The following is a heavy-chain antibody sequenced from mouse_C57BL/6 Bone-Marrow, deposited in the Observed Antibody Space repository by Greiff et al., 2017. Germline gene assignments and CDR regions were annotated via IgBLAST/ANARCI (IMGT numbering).Heavy chain of an antibody. CDR2: IDPEIGAT. CDR1: GFNIKDDY. V-gene: IGHV14-4*01. Sequence: VQLQQSGAELVRPGASVKLSCTASGFNIKDDYINWVKQRPEQGLEWIGWIDPEIGATEYASKFQGKATITSDTSSNTAYLQLSSLTSEDTAVYYCSSFDGNYFDFWGQGTPLTVAS. CDR3: SSFDGNYFDF. J-gene: IGHJ2*01. D-gene: IGHD2-3*01.